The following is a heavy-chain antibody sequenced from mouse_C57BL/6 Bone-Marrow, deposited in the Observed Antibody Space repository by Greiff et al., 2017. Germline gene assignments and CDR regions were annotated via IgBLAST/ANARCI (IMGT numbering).Heavy chain of an antibody. J-gene: IGHJ4*01. V-gene: IGHV1-80*01. CDR1: GYAFSSYW. CDR2: IYPGDGDT. Sequence: VQLQQSGAELVKPGASVKISCKASGYAFSSYWMNWVKQRPGKGLEWIGQIYPGDGDTNYNGKFKGKATLTADKSSSTAYMQLSSLTSEDSAVXFCARWGYGSSHYAMDYWGQGTSVTVSS. CDR3: ARWGYGSSHYAMDY. D-gene: IGHD1-1*01.